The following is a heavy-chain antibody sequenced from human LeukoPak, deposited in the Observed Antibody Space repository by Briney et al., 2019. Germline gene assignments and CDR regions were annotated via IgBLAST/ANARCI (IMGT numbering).Heavy chain of an antibody. CDR3: AREELWFGELSCLHY. D-gene: IGHD3-10*01. Sequence: ASVKVSCKASGYTFTGYYMHWVRQAPGQGLEWMGWINPNSGGTNYAQKFQGRVTMTRDTSISTAYMELSRLRSDDTAVYYCAREELWFGELSCLHYWGQGILVTVSS. CDR1: GYTFTGYY. J-gene: IGHJ4*02. V-gene: IGHV1-2*02. CDR2: INPNSGGT.